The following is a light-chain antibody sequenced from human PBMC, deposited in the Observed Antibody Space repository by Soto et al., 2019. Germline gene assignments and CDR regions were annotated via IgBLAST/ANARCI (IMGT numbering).Light chain of an antibody. J-gene: IGLJ1*01. Sequence: QSALTQPASVSGSPGQSITISCTGTSSDVGGFNYVSWYQQHPGKTPKLLIYEVRLRPTGVSDRFSGSKSGNTASLTISGLQAEDEADYYCSSYTSSSSGVFGTGTKVT. CDR3: SSYTSSSSGV. CDR2: EVR. V-gene: IGLV2-14*01. CDR1: SSDVGGFNY.